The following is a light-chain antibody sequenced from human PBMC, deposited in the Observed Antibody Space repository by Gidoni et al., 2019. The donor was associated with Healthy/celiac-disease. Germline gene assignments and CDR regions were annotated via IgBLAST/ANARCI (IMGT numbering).Light chain of an antibody. CDR3: QQYNSYSWT. CDR2: KAS. J-gene: IGKJ1*01. Sequence: DIQMTQSPSTLSASVGDRVTITCRASQSISSWLAWYQQKPGKAPKLLIYKASSLESGVPSRFSGSGSGTEFTLTISSLQPDDFATDYCQQYNSYSWTFXQXTKVXIK. CDR1: QSISSW. V-gene: IGKV1-5*03.